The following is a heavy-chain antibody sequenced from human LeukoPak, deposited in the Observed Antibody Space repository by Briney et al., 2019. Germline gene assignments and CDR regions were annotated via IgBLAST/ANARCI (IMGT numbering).Heavy chain of an antibody. Sequence: GGSLRLSCAASGFTFSSYSMNWVRQAPGKGLEWVSSISSSSSYIYYADSVKGRFTISRDNAKNSLYLQMNSLRAEDTAVYYCARDRVRRSSGWFDPWGQGTLVTVSS. J-gene: IGHJ5*02. V-gene: IGHV3-21*01. D-gene: IGHD6-6*01. CDR2: ISSSSSYI. CDR1: GFTFSSYS. CDR3: ARDRVRRSSGWFDP.